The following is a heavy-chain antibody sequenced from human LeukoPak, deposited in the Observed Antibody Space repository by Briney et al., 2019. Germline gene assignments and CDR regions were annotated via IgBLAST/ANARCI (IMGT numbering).Heavy chain of an antibody. D-gene: IGHD5-24*01. V-gene: IGHV3-23*01. CDR3: AKDMATTRSYFDY. J-gene: IGHJ4*02. CDR1: GFTFSSYE. CDR2: ISGSGTVT. Sequence: GGSLRLSCAASGFTFSSYEMNWVRQAPGKWLEWISYISGSGTVTHYADSVKGRFTISRDNSKNTLYLQMNSLRAEDTAVYYCAKDMATTRSYFDYWGQGTLVTVSS.